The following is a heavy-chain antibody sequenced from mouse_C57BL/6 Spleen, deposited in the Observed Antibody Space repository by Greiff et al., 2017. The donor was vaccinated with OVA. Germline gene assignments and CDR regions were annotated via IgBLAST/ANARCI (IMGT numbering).Heavy chain of an antibody. CDR3: ARALLWEYYAMDY. CDR2: IWSGGST. J-gene: IGHJ4*01. Sequence: VHLVESGPGLVQPSQSLSITCTVSGFSLTSYGVHWVRQSPGKGLEWLGVIWSGGSTDYNAAFISRLSISKDNSKSQVFFKMNSLQADDTAIYYCARALLWEYYAMDYWGQGTSVTVSS. V-gene: IGHV2-2*01. D-gene: IGHD4-1*01. CDR1: GFSLTSYG.